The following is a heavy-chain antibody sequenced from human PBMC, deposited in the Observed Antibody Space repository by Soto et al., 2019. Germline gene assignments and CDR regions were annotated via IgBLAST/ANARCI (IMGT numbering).Heavy chain of an antibody. CDR3: ARTVTGDY. CDR2: ISRSGGST. V-gene: IGHV3-23*01. D-gene: IGHD6-19*01. CDR1: GFTFSSYA. J-gene: IGHJ4*02. Sequence: EVQLLESGGGLVQPRGSLRLSFAVSGFTFSSYAMMWVRQAPGKGLEWVSAISRSGGSTYYADSVKGRFTISRDNSKNTLFLQMNSLRAEDTAVYYCARTVTGDYWGQGTLVTVSS.